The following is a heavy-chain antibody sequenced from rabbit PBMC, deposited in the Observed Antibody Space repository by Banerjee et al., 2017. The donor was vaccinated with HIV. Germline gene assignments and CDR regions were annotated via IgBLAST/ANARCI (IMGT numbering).Heavy chain of an antibody. D-gene: IGHD4-1*01. V-gene: IGHV1S45*01. CDR2: INTSSGNT. J-gene: IGHJ4*01. Sequence: QEQLVESGGGLVQPEGSLTLTCTASGFSFNNNYVMCWVRQAPGKGLEWIACINTSSGNTVYASWAKGRFTISKTSSTTVTLQMTSLTAADTATYFCARDLAGAIGWNFNLWGPGTLVTVS. CDR3: ARDLAGAIGWNFNL. CDR1: GFSFNNNYV.